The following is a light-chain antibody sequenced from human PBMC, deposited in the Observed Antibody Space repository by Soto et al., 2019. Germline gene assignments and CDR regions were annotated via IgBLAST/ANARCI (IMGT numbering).Light chain of an antibody. CDR1: QSVSSN. Sequence: EIVMTQSPATLSVSPGERATLSCRASQSVSSNLAWYQQKPGQAPRLLIYGASTRTTGIPAKFSGGGSGTEFTLTRSRLQSEDFGIYYCQQYKNGWTFGQGTKVEIK. CDR3: QQYKNGWT. CDR2: GAS. J-gene: IGKJ1*01. V-gene: IGKV3-15*01.